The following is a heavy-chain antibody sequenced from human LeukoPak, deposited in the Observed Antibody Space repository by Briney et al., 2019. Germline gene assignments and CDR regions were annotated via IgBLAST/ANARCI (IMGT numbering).Heavy chain of an antibody. Sequence: ASVKVSCKASGGTFISYAISWVRQAPGQGLEWMGRIIPILGIANYAQKFQGRVTITADKSTSTAYMELSSLRSEDTAVYYCARMAMVRGVDYWGQGTLVTVSS. J-gene: IGHJ4*02. D-gene: IGHD3-10*01. CDR1: GGTFISYA. V-gene: IGHV1-69*04. CDR3: ARMAMVRGVDY. CDR2: IIPILGIA.